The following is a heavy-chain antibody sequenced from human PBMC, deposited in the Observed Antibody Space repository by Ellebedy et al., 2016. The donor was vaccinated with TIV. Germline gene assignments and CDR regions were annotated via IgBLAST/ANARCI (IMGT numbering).Heavy chain of an antibody. V-gene: IGHV4-59*12. J-gene: IGHJ4*02. CDR1: GGSISSYY. CDR3: ARDFGY. CDR2: IYYSGST. Sequence: SETLSLXXTVSGGSISSYYWSWIRQPPGKGLEWIGYIYYSGSTNYNPSLKSRVTISVDTSKNQFSLRLSSVTATDTAVYYCARDFGYWGQGTLVTVSS.